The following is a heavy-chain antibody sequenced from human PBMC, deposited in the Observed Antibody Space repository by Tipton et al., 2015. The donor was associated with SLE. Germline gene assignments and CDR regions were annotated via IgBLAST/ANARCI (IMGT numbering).Heavy chain of an antibody. CDR1: DGSITITNYY. Sequence: LRLSCSVSDGSITITNYYWGWIRQPPGKGLEWIGSIFYTGSTYYNPSLKSRVSFSIDTSTNQFSLKLNSVTAADTAVYYCARRHYSGPFDSWGQGTLVTVSS. CDR2: IFYTGST. J-gene: IGHJ4*02. CDR3: ARRHYSGPFDS. V-gene: IGHV4-39*07. D-gene: IGHD5-12*01.